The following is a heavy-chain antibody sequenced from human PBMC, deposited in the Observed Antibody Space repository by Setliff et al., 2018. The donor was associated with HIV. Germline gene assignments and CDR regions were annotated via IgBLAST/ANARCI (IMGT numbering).Heavy chain of an antibody. D-gene: IGHD6-6*01. CDR2: ISHSGST. CDR3: ASEAWTSYRSSSGYYYYYMDV. CDR1: GGSFSGHY. Sequence: SETLSLTCAVYGGSFSGHYWSWIRQTPGKGLEWIGDISHSGSTNYNPSLKSRVTTSVDTSKNQFSLKLSSVTAADTAVYYCASEAWTSYRSSSGYYYYYMDVWGKGTTVTVS. J-gene: IGHJ6*03. V-gene: IGHV4-34*01.